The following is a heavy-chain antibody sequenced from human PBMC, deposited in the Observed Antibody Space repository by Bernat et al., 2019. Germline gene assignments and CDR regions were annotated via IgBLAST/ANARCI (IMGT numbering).Heavy chain of an antibody. CDR2: SKNKANSSTA. D-gene: IGHD1-26*01. Sequence: EVQLVESGGGLVQPGGSLRLSCVGSGFTLSDHYMDWVRQTPGKGLEWIGRSKNKANSSTAEYAASVKGRITISRDDSKNLLSLQMNSLQTDATAVYYCTRLERGGRSDYWGQGTLVTVSS. CDR3: TRLERGGRSDY. J-gene: IGHJ4*02. CDR1: GFTLSDHY. V-gene: IGHV3-72*01.